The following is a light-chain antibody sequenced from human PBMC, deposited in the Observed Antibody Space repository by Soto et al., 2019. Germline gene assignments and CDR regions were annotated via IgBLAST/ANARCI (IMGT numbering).Light chain of an antibody. CDR3: MQALQTPRT. CDR1: QSLLHSDGKTY. CDR2: LAS. V-gene: IGKV2-28*01. J-gene: IGKJ1*01. Sequence: DIVLTQTPLFLSVTPGQPASISCRSTQSLLHSDGKTYFYWFLQKAGQPPQLLIYLASRRAPGAPDRVSGSGSGTDFTLRISTVEADDAAIYYCMQALQTPRTFGQGTKLEI.